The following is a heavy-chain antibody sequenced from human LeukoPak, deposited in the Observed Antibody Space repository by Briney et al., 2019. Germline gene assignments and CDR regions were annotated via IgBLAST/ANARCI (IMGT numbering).Heavy chain of an antibody. D-gene: IGHD1-20*01. Sequence: ASVTVSFTASGYTFTGYYMHWVRHAPGQGIEWMGWINPNSGGTNYAQKFQGRVTMTRDTSISKAYMELSRLRSDDTAVYYCARAVNWNGGDFDYWGQGTLVTVSS. J-gene: IGHJ4*02. CDR2: INPNSGGT. CDR1: GYTFTGYY. CDR3: ARAVNWNGGDFDY. V-gene: IGHV1-2*02.